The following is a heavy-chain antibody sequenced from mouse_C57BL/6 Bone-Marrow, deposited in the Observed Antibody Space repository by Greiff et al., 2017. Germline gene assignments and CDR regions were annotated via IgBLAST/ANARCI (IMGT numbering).Heavy chain of an antibody. J-gene: IGHJ4*01. CDR2: IDPANGNT. V-gene: IGHV14-3*01. CDR1: GFNIKNTY. Sequence: EVQLQQSVAELVRPGASVKLSCTASGFNIKNTYMHWVKQRPEQGLEWIGRIDPANGNTKYAPKFQGKATRTADTSSNTAYLELRSLTSEDTAFYSCARFRWLQWAMDYWGQGTSVTVSS. D-gene: IGHD2-3*01. CDR3: ARFRWLQWAMDY.